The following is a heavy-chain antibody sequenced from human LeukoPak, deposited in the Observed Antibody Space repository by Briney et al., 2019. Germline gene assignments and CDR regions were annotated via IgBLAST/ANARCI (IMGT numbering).Heavy chain of an antibody. CDR1: GFVFCNVV. V-gene: IGHV3-74*01. D-gene: IGHD2/OR15-2a*01. Sequence: AGGSLRLSCAASGFVFCNVVMHCVRQAPGKGLVWVSRIPTDDNPTNYTHFVQGRYTLSRDNAKNTVYLQMNNLRAEDTAVYYCARDDYFKIDYWGQGTLVTVSS. J-gene: IGHJ4*02. CDR2: IPTDDNPT. CDR3: ARDDYFKIDY.